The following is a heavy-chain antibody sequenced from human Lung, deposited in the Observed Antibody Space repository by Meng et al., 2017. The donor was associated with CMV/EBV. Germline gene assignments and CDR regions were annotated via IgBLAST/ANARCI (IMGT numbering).Heavy chain of an antibody. CDR1: GFTFDDYA. CDR3: ARSLEWSRLTIDF. CDR2: ISWNSGTI. V-gene: IGHV3-9*01. Sequence: GGSLRLXXAASGFTFDDYAMHWARQVPGKGLEWVSGISWNSGTIDYADSVKGRFIISRDNAKNFLYLQMSSLGAEDTALYYCARSLEWSRLTIDFWGQGTXVTVSS. D-gene: IGHD3-3*01. J-gene: IGHJ4*02.